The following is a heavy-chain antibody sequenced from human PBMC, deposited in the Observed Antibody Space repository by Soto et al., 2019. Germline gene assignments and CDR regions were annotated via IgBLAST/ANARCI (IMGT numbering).Heavy chain of an antibody. J-gene: IGHJ4*02. V-gene: IGHV3-23*01. CDR3: ARLIWSGYSVDY. D-gene: IGHD3-3*01. CDR2: ISGSGGST. CDR1: GFTFSNAW. Sequence: PGGSLRLSCAASGFTFSNAWMSWVRQAPGKGLEWVSAISGSGGSTYYADSVKGRFTISRDNSKNTLYLQMNSLRAEDTAVYYCARLIWSGYSVDYWGQGTLVTVSS.